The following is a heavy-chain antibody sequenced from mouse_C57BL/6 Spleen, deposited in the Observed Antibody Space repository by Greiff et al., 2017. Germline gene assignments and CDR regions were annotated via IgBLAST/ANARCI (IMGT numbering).Heavy chain of an antibody. J-gene: IGHJ3*01. CDR2: ILPGSGST. CDR1: GYTFTGYW. CDR3: AGYGYDTWFAY. D-gene: IGHD2-2*01. Sequence: VKLQQSGAELMKPGASVKLSCKATGYTFTGYWIEWVKQRPGHGLEWIGEILPGSGSTTYNEKFKGKATFTADTSSNTAYMQLSSLTTEDAAIYYCAGYGYDTWFAYWGQGTLVTVSA. V-gene: IGHV1-9*01.